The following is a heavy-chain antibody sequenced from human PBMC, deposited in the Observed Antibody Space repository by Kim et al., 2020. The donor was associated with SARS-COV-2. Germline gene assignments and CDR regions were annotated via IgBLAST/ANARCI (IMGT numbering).Heavy chain of an antibody. CDR2: IYYSGST. Sequence: SETLSLTCTVSGGSVSSGSYYWSWIRQPPGKGLEWIGYIYYSGSTNYNPSLKSRVTISVDTSKNQFSLKLSSVTAADTAVYYCATTFEGIAVDMNWFDPWGQGTLVTVSS. CDR3: ATTFEGIAVDMNWFDP. J-gene: IGHJ5*02. V-gene: IGHV4-61*01. D-gene: IGHD6-19*01. CDR1: GGSVSSGSYY.